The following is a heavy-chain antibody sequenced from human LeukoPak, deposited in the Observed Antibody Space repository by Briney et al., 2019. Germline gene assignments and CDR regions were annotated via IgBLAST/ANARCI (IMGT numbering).Heavy chain of an antibody. J-gene: IGHJ4*02. CDR1: GFTFSSYE. V-gene: IGHV3-48*03. CDR2: ISSSGSTI. D-gene: IGHD3-10*01. CDR3: AKGAGDLYYFDY. Sequence: GGSLRLSCAASGFTFSSYEMNWVRQAPGKGLEWVSYISSSGSTIYYADSVKGRFTISRDNAKNSLYLQMNSLRAEDTALYYCAKGAGDLYYFDYWGQGTLVTVSS.